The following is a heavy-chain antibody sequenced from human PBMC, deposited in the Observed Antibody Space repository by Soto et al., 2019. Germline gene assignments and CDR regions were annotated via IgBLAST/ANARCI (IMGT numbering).Heavy chain of an antibody. J-gene: IGHJ4*02. CDR1: GFTFSSYW. CDR3: AREGTDYGDPFDH. CDR2: INSDGSST. V-gene: IGHV3-74*01. Sequence: EVQLVESGGGLVQPGGSLRLSCAASGFTFSSYWMHWVRQAPGKGLVWVSRINSDGSSTSYADSVKGRFTISRDNANNTLDLQMNSLRAEDTAVYYCAREGTDYGDPFDHWGQGTLVTVSS. D-gene: IGHD4-17*01.